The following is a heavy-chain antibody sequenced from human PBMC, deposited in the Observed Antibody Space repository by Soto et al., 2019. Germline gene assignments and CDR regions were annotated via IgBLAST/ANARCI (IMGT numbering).Heavy chain of an antibody. V-gene: IGHV4-39*01. CDR3: ARREGFGEFTNWFDP. J-gene: IGHJ5*02. CDR2: IYHSGST. Sequence: SETLSLTCTVSGGSISSSSYYWGWIRQPPGKGLEWIGYIYHSGSTYYNPSLKSRVTISVDTSKNQFSLKLSSVTAADTAVYYCARREGFGEFTNWFDPWGQGTLVTVSS. D-gene: IGHD3-10*01. CDR1: GGSISSSSYY.